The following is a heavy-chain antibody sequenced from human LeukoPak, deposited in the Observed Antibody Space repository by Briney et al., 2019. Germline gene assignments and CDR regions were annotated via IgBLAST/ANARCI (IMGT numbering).Heavy chain of an antibody. CDR3: ARAPPFGGADAFDI. CDR1: GGSISSGGYS. V-gene: IGHV4-30-2*01. J-gene: IGHJ3*02. Sequence: SETLSLTCAVSGGSISSGGYSWSWIRQPPGQGLEWMGYIYHSGSTFYNPSLKSRVTISVDGSKNQFSLRLTSVTAADTAVYYCARAPPFGGADAFDIWGQGTMVTVSS. CDR2: IYHSGST. D-gene: IGHD3-10*01.